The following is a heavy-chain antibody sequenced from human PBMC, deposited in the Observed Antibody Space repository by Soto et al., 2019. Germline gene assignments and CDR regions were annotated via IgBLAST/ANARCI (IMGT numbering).Heavy chain of an antibody. D-gene: IGHD3-10*01. V-gene: IGHV4-39*01. J-gene: IGHJ5*02. Sequence: SETLSLTCAVSGGSISSGGYYWGWIRQPPGKGLEWIGSIYYSGSTYYNPSLKSRVTISVDTSKNQFSLKLSSVTAADTAVYYCARPKAYGSRTRDWFDPWGQGTLVTVSS. CDR3: ARPKAYGSRTRDWFDP. CDR2: IYYSGST. CDR1: GGSISSGGYY.